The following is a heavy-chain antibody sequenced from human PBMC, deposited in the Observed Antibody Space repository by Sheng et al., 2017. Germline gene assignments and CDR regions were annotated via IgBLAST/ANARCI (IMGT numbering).Heavy chain of an antibody. CDR3: ARNGRFSDFWSGVFDL. J-gene: IGHJ5*02. CDR2: ISSSGGTI. Sequence: EVQLVQSGGGLAQPGGSLRLSCVDSEFTLSNYNMNWVRQAPGKGLEWISYISSSGGTIYYADSVKGRFTISRDNAKSSLYLQMDSLRVEDTALYYCARNGRFSDFWSGVFDLWGQGALVTVSS. D-gene: IGHD3-3*01. CDR1: EFTLSNYN. V-gene: IGHV3-48*01.